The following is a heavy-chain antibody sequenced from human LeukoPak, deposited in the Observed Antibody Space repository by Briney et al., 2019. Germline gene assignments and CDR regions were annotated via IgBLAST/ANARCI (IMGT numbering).Heavy chain of an antibody. V-gene: IGHV3-23*01. Sequence: GGSLRLSCAASGFTFSSYAMSWVRQAPGKGLEWVSAISGSGTNTYYADSVKGRFTISRDNSKNTLYLQMNSLRAEDTAVYYCARGRVSSSTWYSTYYYYFYMDVWGKGTTVTVSS. D-gene: IGHD1-1*01. CDR2: ISGSGTNT. J-gene: IGHJ6*03. CDR3: ARGRVSSSTWYSTYYYYFYMDV. CDR1: GFTFSSYA.